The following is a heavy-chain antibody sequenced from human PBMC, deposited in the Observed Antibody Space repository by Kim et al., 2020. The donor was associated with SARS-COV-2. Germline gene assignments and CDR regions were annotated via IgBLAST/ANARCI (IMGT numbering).Heavy chain of an antibody. V-gene: IGHV3-33*01. D-gene: IGHD5-18*01. Sequence: GGSLRLSCAASGFTFSSYGMHWVRQAPGKGLEWVAVIWYDGSNKYYADSVKGRFTISRDNSKNTLYLQMNSLRAEDTAVYYCATGYSYGHEDYWGQGTLVTVSS. CDR2: IWYDGSNK. CDR3: ATGYSYGHEDY. J-gene: IGHJ4*02. CDR1: GFTFSSYG.